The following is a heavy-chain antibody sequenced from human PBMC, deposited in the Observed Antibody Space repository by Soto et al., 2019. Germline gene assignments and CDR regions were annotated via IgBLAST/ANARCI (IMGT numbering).Heavy chain of an antibody. Sequence: ASVKVSCKASGYTFTSYDINWVRQATGQGLEWMGWMNPNSGNTGYAQKFQGRVTMTRNTSISTAYMKLSSLRSEDTAVYYCACLLLVYCSGGSCYSSPPYSYYGMDVWGQGTTVTVSS. CDR3: ACLLLVYCSGGSCYSSPPYSYYGMDV. CDR1: GYTFTSYD. J-gene: IGHJ6*02. D-gene: IGHD2-15*01. V-gene: IGHV1-8*01. CDR2: MNPNSGNT.